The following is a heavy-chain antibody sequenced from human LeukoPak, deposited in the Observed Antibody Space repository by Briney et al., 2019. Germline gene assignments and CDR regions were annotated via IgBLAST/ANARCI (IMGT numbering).Heavy chain of an antibody. J-gene: IGHJ5*01. Sequence: GESLKISCNTSGYXFTIYWICWVRQMPGKGLEWMGIIYPGDSDTRYSPSFQGQVTISVDKSITTAYLQWSSLEASDTAMYYCVRQTGYSSTWYDSWGQGTLVTVSS. V-gene: IGHV5-51*01. CDR1: GYXFTIYW. D-gene: IGHD6-13*01. CDR2: IYPGDSDT. CDR3: VRQTGYSSTWYDS.